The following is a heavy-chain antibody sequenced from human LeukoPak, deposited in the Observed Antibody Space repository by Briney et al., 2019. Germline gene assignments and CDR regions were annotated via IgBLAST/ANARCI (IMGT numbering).Heavy chain of an antibody. CDR2: ISADSGNT. V-gene: IGHV1-18*01. Sequence: ASVKVSCKASGGTFSSYAISWVRQAPGQGLEWLGWISADSGNTNYAQKFQGRVTMTTDTSTSTAYMDLRSLRSDDTAVFYCARARVVVVAAAPYYYYHMDVWGKGTTVTVSS. CDR1: GGTFSSYA. J-gene: IGHJ6*03. CDR3: ARARVVVVAAAPYYYYHMDV. D-gene: IGHD2-15*01.